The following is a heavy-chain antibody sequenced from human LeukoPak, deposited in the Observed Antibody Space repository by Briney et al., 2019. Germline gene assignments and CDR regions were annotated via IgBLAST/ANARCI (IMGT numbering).Heavy chain of an antibody. J-gene: IGHJ4*02. D-gene: IGHD6-13*01. CDR2: INSDGSST. Sequence: GSLRLSCAASGFTFSSYGMQWVRQAPGKGLVWVSRINSDGSSTGYADSVKGRFTISRDNAKNTLYLQMNSLRAEDTAVYYCARESQSSYVDCWGQGTLITVSS. CDR1: GFTFSSYG. V-gene: IGHV3-74*01. CDR3: ARESQSSYVDC.